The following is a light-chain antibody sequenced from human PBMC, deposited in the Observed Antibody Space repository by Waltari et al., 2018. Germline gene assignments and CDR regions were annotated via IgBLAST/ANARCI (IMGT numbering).Light chain of an antibody. Sequence: QSALTQPPSATGSPGQSVTISCTGGRWDVGASRYVSWYQQHPGRAPKVIMYEVDNRPSGVPDRFSVSKSGTTASLTISGLKVEDEADYYCTSYGGTNNFLFGSGTKVTV. CDR2: EVD. CDR1: RWDVGASRY. CDR3: TSYGGTNNFL. J-gene: IGLJ1*01. V-gene: IGLV2-8*01.